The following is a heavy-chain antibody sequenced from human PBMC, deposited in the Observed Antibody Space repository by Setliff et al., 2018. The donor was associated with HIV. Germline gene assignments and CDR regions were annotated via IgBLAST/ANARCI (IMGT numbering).Heavy chain of an antibody. V-gene: IGHV1-46*01. CDR2: INPSSGGT. CDR3: VRDRGDATIFSWGHYFDY. CDR1: GCTFTNYY. J-gene: IGHJ4*02. D-gene: IGHD3-3*01. Sequence: GASVKVSCKASGCTFTNYYMHWVRQAPGQGLEWMGVINPSSGGTHYAQKFQGRVTMARDTSTTTVYMDLSSLTSEDTAVYFCVRDRGDATIFSWGHYFDYWGPGTLVTSPQ.